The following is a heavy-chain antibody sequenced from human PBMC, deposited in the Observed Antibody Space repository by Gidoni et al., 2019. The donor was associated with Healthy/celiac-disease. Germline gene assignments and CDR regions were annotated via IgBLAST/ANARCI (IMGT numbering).Heavy chain of an antibody. D-gene: IGHD3-3*01. Sequence: EVQLVESGGGLVQPGGSLRLSCAASGFTFRSYWMSWVRQAPGKGLEWVANIKQDGSEKYYVDSVKGRFTISRDNAKNSLYLQMNSLRAEDTAVYYCAREGILEWLLYRYYFDYWGQGTLVTVSS. CDR3: AREGILEWLLYRYYFDY. CDR2: IKQDGSEK. J-gene: IGHJ4*02. CDR1: GFTFRSYW. V-gene: IGHV3-7*01.